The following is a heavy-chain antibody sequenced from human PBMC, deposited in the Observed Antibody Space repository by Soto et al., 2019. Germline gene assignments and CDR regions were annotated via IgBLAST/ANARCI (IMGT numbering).Heavy chain of an antibody. V-gene: IGHV1-18*01. J-gene: IGHJ6*02. CDR3: ARGQSYYYDSSGYPTHSYYGMDV. CDR2: ISAYNGNT. D-gene: IGHD3-22*01. CDR1: GYTFTSYG. Sequence: ASVKVSCKASGYTFTSYGISWVRQAPGQGLEWMGWISAYNGNTNYAQKLQGRVTMTTDTSTSTAYMELRSPRSDDTAVYYCARGQSYYYDSSGYPTHSYYGMDVWGQGTTVTVSS.